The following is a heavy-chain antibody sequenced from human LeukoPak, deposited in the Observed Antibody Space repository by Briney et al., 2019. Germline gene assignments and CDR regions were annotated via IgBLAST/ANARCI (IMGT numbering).Heavy chain of an antibody. CDR3: ARVHDYGDYVWFDP. D-gene: IGHD4-17*01. CDR1: GGSISSYY. CDR2: IYFSGSA. V-gene: IGHV4-59*01. Sequence: SETLSLTCTVSGGSISSYYWSWIRQPPGKGLEWIGQIYFSGSANYNPSLKSRVTISVDTSNNQFTLQLSSVTAADTAVYYCARVHDYGDYVWFDPWGQGTLVSVPS. J-gene: IGHJ5*02.